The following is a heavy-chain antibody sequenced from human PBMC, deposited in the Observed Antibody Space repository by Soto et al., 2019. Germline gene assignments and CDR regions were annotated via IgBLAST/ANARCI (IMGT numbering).Heavy chain of an antibody. CDR1: GGSISSSSYY. Sequence: QLQLQESGPGLVKPSETLSLTCTVSGGSISSSSYYCGWIRQPPGKGLEWIGSTYYSGSTYYNPAHQSRVTISVDTSKHQFSLKLSSVTAADTAVYYCASIRCSGGSCYGDYYYGMDVWGQGTTVTVSS. CDR2: TYYSGST. V-gene: IGHV4-39*01. J-gene: IGHJ6*02. D-gene: IGHD2-15*01. CDR3: ASIRCSGGSCYGDYYYGMDV.